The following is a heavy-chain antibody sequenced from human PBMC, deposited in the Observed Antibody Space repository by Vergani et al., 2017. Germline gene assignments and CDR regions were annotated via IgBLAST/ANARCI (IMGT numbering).Heavy chain of an antibody. CDR3: AREGSTVTTLDY. V-gene: IGHV4-38-2*02. CDR1: GYSISSGYY. Sequence: QVQLQESGPGLVKPSETLSLTCTVSGYSISSGYYWGWIRQPPGKGLEWIGSIYHSGSTYYNPSLKNRVTISVDTSKNQFSLKRSSVTAADTAVYYCAREGSTVTTLDYWGQGTLVTVSS. D-gene: IGHD4-17*01. CDR2: IYHSGST. J-gene: IGHJ4*02.